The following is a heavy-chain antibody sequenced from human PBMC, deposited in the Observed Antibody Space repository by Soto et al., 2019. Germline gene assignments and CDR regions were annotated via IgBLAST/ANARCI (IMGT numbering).Heavy chain of an antibody. CDR1: GGSISSYY. CDR2: IYYSGST. J-gene: IGHJ5*02. V-gene: IGHV4-59*08. Sequence: PSETLSLTCTVSGGSISSYYWSWIRQPPGKGLEWIGYIYYSGSTNYNPSLKSRVTISVDTSKNQFSLKLSSVTAADTAVYYCARSKYYYGSGSYFDNNWFDPWGQGTLVTVSS. CDR3: ARSKYYYGSGSYFDNNWFDP. D-gene: IGHD3-10*01.